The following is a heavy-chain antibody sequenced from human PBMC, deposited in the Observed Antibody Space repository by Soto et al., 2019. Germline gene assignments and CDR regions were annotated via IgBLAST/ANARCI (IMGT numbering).Heavy chain of an antibody. CDR3: ARDLKRIVYYYGSGSLSGGMDV. CDR2: IYYSGST. V-gene: IGHV4-59*12. J-gene: IGHJ6*02. CDR1: GGSISSYY. Sequence: SETLSLTCTVSGGSISSYYWSWIRQPPGKGLEWIGYIYYSGSTNYNPSLKSRVTISVDTSKNQFSLKLSSVTAADTAVYYCARDLKRIVYYYGSGSLSGGMDVWGQGTTVTVSS. D-gene: IGHD3-10*01.